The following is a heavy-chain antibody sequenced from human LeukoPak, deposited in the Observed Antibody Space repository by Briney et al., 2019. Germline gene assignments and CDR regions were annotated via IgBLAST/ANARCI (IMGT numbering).Heavy chain of an antibody. CDR3: ASELSNYDSSGAAAY. D-gene: IGHD3-22*01. V-gene: IGHV1-69*02. Sequence: SVKVSCKASGGTFSSYTISWVRQAPGKGLEWMGRIIPILGIANYAQKFQGRVTITADKSTSTAYMELSSLRSEDTAVYYCASELSNYDSSGAAAYWGQGTLVTVSS. J-gene: IGHJ4*02. CDR1: GGTFSSYT. CDR2: IIPILGIA.